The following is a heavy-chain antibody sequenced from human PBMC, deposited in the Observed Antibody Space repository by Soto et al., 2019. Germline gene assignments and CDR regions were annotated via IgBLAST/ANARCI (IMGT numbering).Heavy chain of an antibody. J-gene: IGHJ4*02. CDR1: GGSISSYY. CDR2: IYYSGST. V-gene: IGHV4-59*01. Sequence: SETLSLTCTVSGGSISSYYWSWIRQPPGKGLEWIGYIYYSGSTNYNPSLKSRVTISVDTSKNQFSLKLSSVTAADTAVYFFARSGYCGGDNCNPAGYTDYWAQGTLVTFPS. CDR3: ARSGYCGGDNCNPAGYTDY. D-gene: IGHD2-21*01.